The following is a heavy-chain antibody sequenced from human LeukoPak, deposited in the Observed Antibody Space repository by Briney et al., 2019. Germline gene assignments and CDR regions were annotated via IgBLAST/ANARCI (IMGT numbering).Heavy chain of an antibody. CDR3: AKDYYGSGSYYTVDF. D-gene: IGHD3-10*01. J-gene: IGHJ4*02. CDR1: GFTFSAYA. V-gene: IGHV3-30*18. Sequence: GGSLILSCAASGFTFSAYAMHWVRQPPGKGLEWVAVILYDGSNKYYADSVKGRFTISRDKSKNTLDLQMNSLRPEDTAVYYCAKDYYGSGSYYTVDFWGQGTLVTVSS. CDR2: ILYDGSNK.